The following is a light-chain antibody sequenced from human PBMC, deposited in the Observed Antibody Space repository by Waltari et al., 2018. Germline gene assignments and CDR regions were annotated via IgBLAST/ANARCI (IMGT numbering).Light chain of an antibody. V-gene: IGKV3-11*01. CDR3: QQRSTWPPSVT. CDR2: DAS. CDR1: QSIDSS. Sequence: EIVLTQSPTTLSLPPGERATVSCRASQSIDSSLGWYQHKPGQPPRLLIYDASIRATGIPARFSGSGSGTDFTLTITSLEPEDFAVYYCQQRSTWPPSVTFGQGTKLEI. J-gene: IGKJ2*01.